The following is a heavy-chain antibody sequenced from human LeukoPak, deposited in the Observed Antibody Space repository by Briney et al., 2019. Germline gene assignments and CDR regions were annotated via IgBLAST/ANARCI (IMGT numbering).Heavy chain of an antibody. V-gene: IGHV3-23*01. CDR3: AKAYGSGRGFDYFDY. D-gene: IGHD3-10*01. CDR1: GVTFRSYA. CDR2: ITGNGGNT. Sequence: PGGSLRLSCAASGVTFRSYAMTWVRQAPGKGLQWVSTITGNGGNTYYADSVKGRFTISRDNSKNTLYLQMNSLRADDTAVYYCAKAYGSGRGFDYFDYRGQGTLVTVSS. J-gene: IGHJ4*02.